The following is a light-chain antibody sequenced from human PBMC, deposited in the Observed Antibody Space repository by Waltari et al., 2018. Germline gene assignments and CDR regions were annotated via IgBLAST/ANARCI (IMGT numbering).Light chain of an antibody. CDR3: QQYYDSPIT. CDR2: WAS. Sequence: DIVLTQSLDSLTLSLGERATISCKSSQSVLRTSSNKNFLAWYQQKSGQPPKLLFYWASTRESGVPDRFSGSGSGTDFTLTISSLQSEDVAIYYCQQYYDSPITFGPGTKVDV. J-gene: IGKJ3*01. CDR1: QSVLRTSSNKNF. V-gene: IGKV4-1*01.